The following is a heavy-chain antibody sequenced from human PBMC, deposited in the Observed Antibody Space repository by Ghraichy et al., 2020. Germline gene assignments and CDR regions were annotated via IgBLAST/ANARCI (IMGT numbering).Heavy chain of an antibody. CDR1: GFTFSSYW. D-gene: IGHD1-26*01. CDR3: ARDRRIVGATEPGYFQH. Sequence: GGSLRLSCAASGFTFSSYWMSWVRQAPGKGLEWVANIKQDGSEKYYVDSVKGRFTISRDNAKNSLYLQMNSLRAEDTAVYYCARDRRIVGATEPGYFQHWGQGTLVTVSS. V-gene: IGHV3-7*01. CDR2: IKQDGSEK. J-gene: IGHJ1*01.